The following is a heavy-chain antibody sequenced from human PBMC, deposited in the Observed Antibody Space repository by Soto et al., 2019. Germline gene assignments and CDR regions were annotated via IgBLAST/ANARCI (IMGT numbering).Heavy chain of an antibody. J-gene: IGHJ6*02. D-gene: IGHD2-21*01. CDR1: GGSISSYY. CDR2: IYYSGST. V-gene: IGHV4-59*01. Sequence: QVQLQESGPGLVKPSETLSLTCTVSGGSISSYYWSWIRQPPGKGLEWIGYIYYSGSTNYNPSLKSRVTISVDTSKNQFSLKLSSVTAADTAVYYCARERGDRVVGYYYGMDVWGQGTTVTVSS. CDR3: ARERGDRVVGYYYGMDV.